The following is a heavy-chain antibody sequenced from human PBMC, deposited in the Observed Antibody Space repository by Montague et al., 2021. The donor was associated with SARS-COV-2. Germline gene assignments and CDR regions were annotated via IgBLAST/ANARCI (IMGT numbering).Heavy chain of an antibody. J-gene: IGHJ6*03. D-gene: IGHD3-10*01. V-gene: IGHV4-34*01. CDR1: GGSFSTYS. CDR3: ARLGDGAVPSPILGVGPYYSYYYMDV. CDR2: IHHGGST. Sequence: SETLSLTCAVYGGSFSTYSWNWIRQPPGKGLEWIGEIHHGGSTNYNPSLKSRVTISADTSKNQFSLKLTSVAAADTAVYYCARLGDGAVPSPILGVGPYYSYYYMDVWGKGTTVTVSS.